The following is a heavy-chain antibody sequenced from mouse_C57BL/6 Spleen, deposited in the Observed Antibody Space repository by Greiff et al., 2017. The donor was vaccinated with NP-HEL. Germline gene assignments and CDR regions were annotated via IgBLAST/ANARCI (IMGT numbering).Heavy chain of an antibody. D-gene: IGHD2-2*01. CDR3: AREGGYGGAWFAY. Sequence: VKLQESGAELMKPGASVKLSCKATGYTFTGYWIEWVKQRPGHGLEWIGEILPGSGNTKYNEKFKGKATLTADTSSSTAYMQLSSLTSEDSAVYYCAREGGYGGAWFAYWGQGTLVTVSA. CDR2: ILPGSGNT. V-gene: IGHV1-9*01. CDR1: GYTFTGYW. J-gene: IGHJ3*01.